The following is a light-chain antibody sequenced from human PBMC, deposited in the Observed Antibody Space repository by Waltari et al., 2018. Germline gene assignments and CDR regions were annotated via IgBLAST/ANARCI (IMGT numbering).Light chain of an antibody. Sequence: DGVTTISTLSLSVTVVQAHSISCRSTRSLVHSDGNTYLNWFHQRPGQSPRRLIYKVSNRDSGVPDRFSGSGSGTDFTLKSSRVEAEDVGVYYCMQATHWPALTFGGGTKVEIK. CDR1: RSLVHSDGNTY. CDR2: KVS. J-gene: IGKJ4*01. CDR3: MQATHWPALT. V-gene: IGKV2-30*02.